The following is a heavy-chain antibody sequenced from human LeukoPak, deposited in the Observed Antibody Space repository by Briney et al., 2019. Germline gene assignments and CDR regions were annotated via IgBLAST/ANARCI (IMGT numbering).Heavy chain of an antibody. V-gene: IGHV1-18*01. J-gene: IGHJ6*02. CDR1: GGTFSSYA. Sequence: ASVKVSCKASGGTFSSYAISWVRQAPGQGLEWMGWISAYNGNTNYAQKLQGRVTMTTDTSTSTAYMELRSLRSDDTAVYYCARIGYSGYDFHYGMDVWGQGTTVTVSS. D-gene: IGHD5-12*01. CDR3: ARIGYSGYDFHYGMDV. CDR2: ISAYNGNT.